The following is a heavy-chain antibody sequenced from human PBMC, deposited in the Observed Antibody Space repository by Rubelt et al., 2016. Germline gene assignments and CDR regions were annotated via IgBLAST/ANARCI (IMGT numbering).Heavy chain of an antibody. V-gene: IGHV3-30*04. CDR3: AKDTQSSWRVNWFDP. CDR1: GFTFSSYA. CDR2: ISYDRNNK. J-gene: IGHJ5*02. D-gene: IGHD6-13*01. Sequence: QVQLVESGGGVVQPGRSLRLSCAASGFTFSSYAMHWVRQAPGKGLAWVAVISYDRNNKYYADSVKGRFTISRDNSKNTQYLQMKSLRAEDTAVYYCAKDTQSSWRVNWFDPWGQGTLVTVSS.